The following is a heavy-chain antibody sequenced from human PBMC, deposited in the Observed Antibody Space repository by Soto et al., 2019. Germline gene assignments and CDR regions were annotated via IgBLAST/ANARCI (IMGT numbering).Heavy chain of an antibody. V-gene: IGHV1-46*01. Sequence: GASVKVSCKASGYTFTSYYMHWVRQAPGQGLEWMGIINPSGGSTSYAQKFQGRVTMTRDTSTSTVYMELSSLRSEDTAVYYCARGPDARAYYYYYGMVVWGQGTTVTVSS. CDR1: GYTFTSYY. J-gene: IGHJ6*02. CDR2: INPSGGST. CDR3: ARGPDARAYYYYYGMVV.